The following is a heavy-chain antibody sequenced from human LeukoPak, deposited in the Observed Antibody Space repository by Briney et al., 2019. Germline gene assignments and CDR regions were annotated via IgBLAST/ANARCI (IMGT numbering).Heavy chain of an antibody. V-gene: IGHV3-7*01. J-gene: IGHJ4*02. CDR3: TRVIVAVPGYFDYFDF. CDR1: GFTFSNYY. Sequence: PGGSLRLSCAASGFTFSNYYMRWIRQAPGKGLEWVANINEDGSNKWHLGSVKGRFTVSRDNARNSLCLQMNSLRAEDTAVYYCTRVIVAVPGYFDYFDFWGQGALVTVSS. D-gene: IGHD6-19*01. CDR2: INEDGSNK.